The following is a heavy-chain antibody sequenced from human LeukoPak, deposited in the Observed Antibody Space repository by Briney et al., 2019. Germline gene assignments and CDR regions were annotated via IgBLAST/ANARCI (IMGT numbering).Heavy chain of an antibody. CDR2: ISPYTTKT. CDR1: GYTFISYG. J-gene: IGHJ6*03. V-gene: IGHV1-18*01. CDR3: ARKGAVGPTAPPDYYYYQMDV. Sequence: ASVKVSCKASGYTFISYGITWVRQAPGQGLEWMGWISPYTTKTNYAQSLQGRVTMTTDTSTRTAYMELRSLRSDDTAVYYCARKGAVGPTAPPDYYYYQMDVWGKGTTVTVSS. D-gene: IGHD1-26*01.